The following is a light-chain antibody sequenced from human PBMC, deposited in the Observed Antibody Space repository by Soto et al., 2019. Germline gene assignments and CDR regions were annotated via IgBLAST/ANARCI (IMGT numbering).Light chain of an antibody. CDR2: EVS. V-gene: IGLV2-14*01. CDR3: NSQRSSGTRV. J-gene: IGLJ1*01. CDR1: SSDVGANKH. Sequence: QSALTQPASVSGSPGQSITISCTGTSSDVGANKHVSWYQHHPGKAPKLMIYEVSNRPSGVSNRFSGAKSGYTASLTISGLQADDESDYYCNSQRSSGTRVFGTGTKLTVL.